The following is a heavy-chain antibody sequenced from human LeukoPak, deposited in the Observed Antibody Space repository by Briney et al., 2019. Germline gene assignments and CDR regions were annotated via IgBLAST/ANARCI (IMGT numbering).Heavy chain of an antibody. J-gene: IGHJ4*02. CDR2: ISGSGGST. CDR1: GFTFSSYS. CDR3: ARAVGDLAVSGREDY. Sequence: PGGSLRLSCAASGFTFSSYSMNWVRQAPGKGLEWVSAISGSGGSTYYADSVKGRFTISRDNSKNTLYLQMNSLRAEDTAVYYCARAVGDLAVSGREDYWGQGTLVTVSS. D-gene: IGHD6-19*01. V-gene: IGHV3-23*01.